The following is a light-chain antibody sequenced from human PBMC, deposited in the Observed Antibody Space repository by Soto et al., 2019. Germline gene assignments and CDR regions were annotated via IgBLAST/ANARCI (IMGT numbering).Light chain of an antibody. CDR1: SSDVGGYNY. V-gene: IGLV2-14*03. Sequence: QSALTQPASVSGSPGQSITIPCTGTSSDVGGYNYVSWYQQHPGKAPKVMIYDVSNRPSGVSNRFSGSKSDNTASLTISGLQAEDEADYYCLSYTTSSTYVFGTGTKLTVL. J-gene: IGLJ1*01. CDR2: DVS. CDR3: LSYTTSSTYV.